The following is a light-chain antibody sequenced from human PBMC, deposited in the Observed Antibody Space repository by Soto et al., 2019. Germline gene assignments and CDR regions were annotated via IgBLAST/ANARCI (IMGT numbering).Light chain of an antibody. CDR3: QQYGSSPRA. CDR1: QSVRSNY. V-gene: IGKV3-20*01. CDR2: GAS. Sequence: EIVLTQSPGTLSLSPGERATLSCRASQSVRSNYLAWYQQKPGRAPRLLIYGASSRATGIPDRFSGSGSGTDFTLTISRLEPEDFAVYYCQQYGSSPRAFGGGTMVEI. J-gene: IGKJ4*01.